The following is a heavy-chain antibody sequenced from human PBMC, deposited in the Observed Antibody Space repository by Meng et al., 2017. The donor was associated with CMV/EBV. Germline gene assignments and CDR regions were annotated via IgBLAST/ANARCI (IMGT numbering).Heavy chain of an antibody. Sequence: KASGYSFTNSWIGWVRTMPGKGLQWMGIIYPGDSDTRYSPSFQGQVTISADKSISTAYLQWSSLKASDTAIYYCARQSGSGSYCYDYWGPGTLVTVSS. CDR3: ARQSGSGSYCYDY. CDR1: GYSFTNSW. J-gene: IGHJ4*02. V-gene: IGHV5-51*01. D-gene: IGHD3-10*01. CDR2: IYPGDSDT.